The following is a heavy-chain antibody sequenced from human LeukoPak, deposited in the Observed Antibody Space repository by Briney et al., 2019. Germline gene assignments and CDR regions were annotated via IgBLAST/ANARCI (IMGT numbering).Heavy chain of an antibody. CDR1: GGSISSYY. CDR3: ARDRPDYGGNSGYFDY. Sequence: SETLSLTCTVSGGSISSYYWSWIRQPPGKRLEWIGYIYYSGSTNYNPSLKSRVTISVDTSKNQFSLKLSSVTAADTAVYYCARDRPDYGGNSGYFDYWGQGTLVTVSS. CDR2: IYYSGST. V-gene: IGHV4-59*01. J-gene: IGHJ4*02. D-gene: IGHD4-23*01.